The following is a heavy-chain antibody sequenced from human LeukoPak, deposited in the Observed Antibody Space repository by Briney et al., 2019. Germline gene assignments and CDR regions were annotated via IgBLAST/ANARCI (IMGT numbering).Heavy chain of an antibody. D-gene: IGHD3-10*01. Sequence: GGSLRLSCAASGFTFSSYWMSWVRQAPGKGLEWVANIKQDGSEKYYVDSVKGRFTISRDNAKNSLYLQMNSLRAEDTAVYYCARAPLLLWFGELLSYFDYWGQGTLVTVSS. CDR2: IKQDGSEK. CDR1: GFTFSSYW. J-gene: IGHJ4*02. CDR3: ARAPLLLWFGELLSYFDY. V-gene: IGHV3-7*01.